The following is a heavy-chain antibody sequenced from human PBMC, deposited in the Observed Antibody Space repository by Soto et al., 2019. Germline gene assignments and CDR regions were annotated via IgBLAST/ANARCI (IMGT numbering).Heavy chain of an antibody. CDR3: ASPAGGNSNYYYYYGMDV. V-gene: IGHV5-10-1*01. Sequence: PGESLKISCKGSGYSFTSYWISWVRQMPGKGLEWMGRIDPSDSYTNYSPSFQGHVTISADKSISTAYLQWSSLKASDTAMYYCASPAGGNSNYYYYYGMDVWGQGTTVTSP. CDR1: GYSFTSYW. D-gene: IGHD2-21*02. J-gene: IGHJ6*02. CDR2: IDPSDSYT.